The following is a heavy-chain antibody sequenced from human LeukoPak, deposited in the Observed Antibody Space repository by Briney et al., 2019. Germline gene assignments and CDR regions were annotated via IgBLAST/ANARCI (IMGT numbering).Heavy chain of an antibody. Sequence: SETLSLTCAVSGYSIRSGYYWGWIRQPPGKGLEWIGSIYHSGSTYYNPSLKSRVTISVDTSKNQFSLKLSSVTAADTAVYYRASRPTFYYGSGSYWFDYWGQGTLVTVSS. V-gene: IGHV4-38-2*01. J-gene: IGHJ4*02. CDR3: ASRPTFYYGSGSYWFDY. CDR2: IYHSGST. D-gene: IGHD3-10*01. CDR1: GYSIRSGYY.